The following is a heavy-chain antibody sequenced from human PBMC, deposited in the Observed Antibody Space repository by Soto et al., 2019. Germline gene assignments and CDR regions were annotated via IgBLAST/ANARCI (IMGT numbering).Heavy chain of an antibody. CDR1: GYTFTGYY. Sequence: QVQLVQSGAEVKKPGASVKVSCKASGYTFTGYYMHWVRQAPGQGIEWMGWINPKSGATNYAQNLQGSVTMTRDTSISTAYMELSRLRSDDTAVYYCARDRGYCSSIGCWNFDHWGHGTLVTVSS. CDR3: ARDRGYCSSIGCWNFDH. V-gene: IGHV1-2*02. CDR2: INPKSGAT. D-gene: IGHD2-2*01. J-gene: IGHJ4*01.